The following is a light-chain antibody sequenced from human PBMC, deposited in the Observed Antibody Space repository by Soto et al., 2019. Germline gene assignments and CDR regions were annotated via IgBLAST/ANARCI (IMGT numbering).Light chain of an antibody. CDR3: QQYGSSPIT. CDR1: QSVSSNY. CDR2: VAS. V-gene: IGKV3-20*01. Sequence: EIALTQSPGTLSLSPGERATLSCRASQSVSSNYLAWYQQKPGQAPRVLIYVASSRATGIPDRFSGSGSGTDFTLTISRLEAEDFAVYYFQQYGSSPITFGQGTRLEIK. J-gene: IGKJ5*01.